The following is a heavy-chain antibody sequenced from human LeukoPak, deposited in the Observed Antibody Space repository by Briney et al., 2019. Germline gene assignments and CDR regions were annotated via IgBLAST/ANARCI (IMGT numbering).Heavy chain of an antibody. D-gene: IGHD2-15*01. Sequence: GESLKISCKGYGYSFSDYWIGWVRQMPGKGLEWMGIIFPGDSDTKYSPSFQGQVTISVDKSLSTAYLQWTSLRASDTAIYYCARHGLGGCSGGRCFTFFHYYGMDVWGQGTTVTVSS. CDR3: ARHGLGGCSGGRCFTFFHYYGMDV. V-gene: IGHV5-51*01. CDR1: GYSFSDYW. CDR2: IFPGDSDT. J-gene: IGHJ6*02.